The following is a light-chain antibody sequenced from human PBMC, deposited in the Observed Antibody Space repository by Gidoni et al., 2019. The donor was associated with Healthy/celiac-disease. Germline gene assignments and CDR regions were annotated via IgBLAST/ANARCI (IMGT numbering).Light chain of an antibody. V-gene: IGKV3-11*01. CDR1: QSVSSY. J-gene: IGKJ2*01. CDR3: QQRSNWPYT. Sequence: EIVLTHSPATLSLSPGERATLSCRASQSVSSYLAWYQQKPGQAPRLLIYDASNRATGIPARFSGSGSGTDFTLTISSLEPEDFAVYYCQQRSNWPYTFXQXTKLEIK. CDR2: DAS.